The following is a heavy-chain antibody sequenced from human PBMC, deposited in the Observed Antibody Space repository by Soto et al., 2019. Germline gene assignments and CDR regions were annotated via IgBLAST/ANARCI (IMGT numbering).Heavy chain of an antibody. CDR2: SKNKADSYTT. Sequence: EVQLVESGGGLVQPGGSLRLSCAASGFTFSDHYMDWVRQAPGKGLEWVGRSKNKADSYTTEYAASVKGRFTISSDGSKNSLLLQMNSLKTEDTAVYYCTVWGSGNDFGAAWGQGILVTVSS. V-gene: IGHV3-72*01. J-gene: IGHJ4*02. D-gene: IGHD3-10*01. CDR1: GFTFSDHY. CDR3: TVWGSGNDFGAA.